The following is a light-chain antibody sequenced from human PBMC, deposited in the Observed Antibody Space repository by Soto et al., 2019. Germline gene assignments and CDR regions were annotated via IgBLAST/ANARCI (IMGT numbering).Light chain of an antibody. J-gene: IGLJ3*02. CDR2: EVN. CDR1: SSDIGGYNY. V-gene: IGLV2-8*01. Sequence: QSALTQPPSASGSPGQSVTISCTGTSSDIGGYNYVSWYQQHPGKAPKLMIFEVNKRPSGVPDRFSGSKSGNTASLTVSGLQAEDEADYYCGSYGGSNKGVFGGGTKLTVL. CDR3: GSYGGSNKGV.